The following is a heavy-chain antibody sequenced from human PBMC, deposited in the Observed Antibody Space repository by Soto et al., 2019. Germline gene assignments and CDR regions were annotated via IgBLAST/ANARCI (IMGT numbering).Heavy chain of an antibody. Sequence: HPGGSLRLSCAASGFTFSSYGMHWVRQAPGKGLEWVAVISYDGSNKYYADSVKGRFTISRDNSKNTLYLQMNSLRAEDTAVYYCAKSAVTMLPFDPWGQGTLVTVSS. CDR3: AKSAVTMLPFDP. V-gene: IGHV3-30*18. CDR2: ISYDGSNK. D-gene: IGHD3-10*01. CDR1: GFTFSSYG. J-gene: IGHJ5*02.